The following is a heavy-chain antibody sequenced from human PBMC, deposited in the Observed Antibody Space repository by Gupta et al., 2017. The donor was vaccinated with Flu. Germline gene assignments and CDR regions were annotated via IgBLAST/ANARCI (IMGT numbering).Heavy chain of an antibody. Sequence: QMQLVESGGGVVQPGKSLRLSCAASGFAFRNYGMPWVRQSPARGLQWVAVVSNDGGHKYYADFVKGRLTISRDNSKNALFLQMSGLRDDDTAVYYCAKDYSGYGDHRIDFWGQGTQVTVSS. D-gene: IGHD4-17*01. J-gene: IGHJ4*02. V-gene: IGHV3-30*18. CDR1: GFAFRNYG. CDR3: AKDYSGYGDHRIDF. CDR2: VSNDGGHK.